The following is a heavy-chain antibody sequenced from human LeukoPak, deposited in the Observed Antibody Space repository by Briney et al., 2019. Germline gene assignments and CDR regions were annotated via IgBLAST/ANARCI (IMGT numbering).Heavy chain of an antibody. CDR3: ARAAAASDSSTWGYYYYYYMDV. D-gene: IGHD6-13*01. CDR2: ISSSGSTI. J-gene: IGHJ6*03. Sequence: PGGSLRLSCAASGITFSDYYMSWIRQAPGKGLEWVSYISSSGSTIYYADSVKGRFTVSRDNAKNSLYPQMNSLRAEDTAVYYCARAAAASDSSTWGYYYYYYMDVWGKGTTVIVSS. V-gene: IGHV3-11*01. CDR1: GITFSDYY.